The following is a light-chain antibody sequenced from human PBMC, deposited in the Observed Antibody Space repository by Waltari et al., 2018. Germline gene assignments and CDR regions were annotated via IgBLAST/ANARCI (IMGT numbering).Light chain of an antibody. V-gene: IGLV2-23*02. CDR2: EVS. CDR3: CSYAGHSTYV. J-gene: IGLJ1*01. Sequence: QSALTQPASVSGSPGQSITISCTGTSSDVGNYNLVSWYQQHPGKAPKLMIYEVSQRPSGVSNRFSGSKSGKTASLTISGLQPEDETDYYCCSYAGHSTYVFGTGTKVTVL. CDR1: SSDVGNYNL.